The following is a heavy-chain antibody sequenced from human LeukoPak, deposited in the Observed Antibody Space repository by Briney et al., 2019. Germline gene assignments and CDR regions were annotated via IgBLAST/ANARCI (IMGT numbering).Heavy chain of an antibody. J-gene: IGHJ5*02. CDR3: ARDPLTWPEAWFDP. CDR1: GGTFSSYA. CDR2: IIPIFGIA. D-gene: IGHD5-12*01. Sequence: SVKVSCKASGGTFSSYAISWVRQAPGQGLEWMGRIIPIFGIANYAQKFQGRVTITADKSTSTAYMELSSLGSEDTAVYYCARDPLTWPEAWFDPWGQGTLVTVSS. V-gene: IGHV1-69*04.